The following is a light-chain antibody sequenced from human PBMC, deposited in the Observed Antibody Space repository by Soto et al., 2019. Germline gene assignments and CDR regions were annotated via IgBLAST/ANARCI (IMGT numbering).Light chain of an antibody. CDR1: QTVINH. CDR3: QQSYSTPPT. V-gene: IGKV1-39*01. CDR2: SAS. J-gene: IGKJ4*01. Sequence: DIQMTQSPSSLSASVGDRVTITCRASQTVINHLNWYQQRPGRAPKLLIYSASSLQTGVPSRFSGSGSGTDFTLSISGLQPDDFATYFCQQSYSTPPTFGGGTKVDIK.